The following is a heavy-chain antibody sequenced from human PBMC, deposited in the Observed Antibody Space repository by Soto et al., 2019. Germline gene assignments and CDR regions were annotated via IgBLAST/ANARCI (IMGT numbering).Heavy chain of an antibody. CDR3: ASGGGVVAMGGFDY. V-gene: IGHV3-30-3*01. Sequence: QVQLVESGGGVVQPGRSLRLSCAASGFTFSSYAMHWVRQAPGKGLEWVAVISYDGSNQYYADSVKGRFTISRDNSKNTLYLQMNSLRAEDTAVYYCASGGGVVAMGGFDYWGQGTLVTVSS. CDR2: ISYDGSNQ. D-gene: IGHD3-16*01. CDR1: GFTFSSYA. J-gene: IGHJ4*02.